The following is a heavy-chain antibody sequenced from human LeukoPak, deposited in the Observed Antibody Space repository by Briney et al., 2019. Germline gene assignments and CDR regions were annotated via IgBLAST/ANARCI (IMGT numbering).Heavy chain of an antibody. Sequence: GGSLRLSCAASRFTFSSYAMSWVRQAPGKGLEWVSTISGSGAYTYYADSVKGRFTISRDNAKNSLYLQMNSLRAEDTAVYYCARGRDLFDSWGQGTLVIVSS. V-gene: IGHV3-23*01. CDR1: RFTFSSYA. CDR2: ISGSGAYT. CDR3: ARGRDLFDS. J-gene: IGHJ4*02.